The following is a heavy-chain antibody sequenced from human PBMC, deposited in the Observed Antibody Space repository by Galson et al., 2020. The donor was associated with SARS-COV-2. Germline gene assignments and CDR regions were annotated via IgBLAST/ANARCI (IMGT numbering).Heavy chain of an antibody. CDR2: IYPGDSDT. Sequence: GESLKISCKGSGYSFTSYWIDWVRQMPGKGLEWMGIIYPGDSDTRYSPSFQGQVTMSADKSISTAYLQWSSLKASDTAMYYCARHRGFGELSYYYYYMDVWGKGTTVTVSS. CDR1: GYSFTSYW. J-gene: IGHJ6*03. D-gene: IGHD3-10*01. CDR3: ARHRGFGELSYYYYYMDV. V-gene: IGHV5-51*01.